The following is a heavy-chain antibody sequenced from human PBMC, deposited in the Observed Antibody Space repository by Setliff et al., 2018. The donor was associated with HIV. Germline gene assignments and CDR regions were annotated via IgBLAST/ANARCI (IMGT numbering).Heavy chain of an antibody. CDR1: GGSISSGDYY. D-gene: IGHD3-10*01. CDR3: ARHGLLWFGAGYNWFDP. Sequence: PSETLSLTCTVSGGSISSGDYYWSWIRQPPGKGLEWIGYIYYSGSTYYNPSLKSRVTISVDTSKNQFSLKLSSVTAADTAVYYCARHGLLWFGAGYNWFDPWGQGTLVTVSS. CDR2: IYYSGST. J-gene: IGHJ5*02. V-gene: IGHV4-30-4*08.